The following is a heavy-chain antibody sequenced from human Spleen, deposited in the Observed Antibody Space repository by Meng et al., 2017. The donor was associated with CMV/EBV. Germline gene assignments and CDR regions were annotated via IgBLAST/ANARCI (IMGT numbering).Heavy chain of an antibody. D-gene: IGHD2-2*02. CDR3: ARDRTGDCSSTTCYNYYYYYGMDV. J-gene: IGHJ6*02. V-gene: IGHV3-7*01. CDR1: GFTFSSYW. CDR2: IKQDGSEK. Sequence: GESLKISCAASGFTFSSYWMSWVRQAPGKGLEWVANIKQDGSEKYYVDSVKGRFTISRDNAKNSLYLQMNSLRAEDTAVYYCARDRTGDCSSTTCYNYYYYYGMDVWGQGTTVTVSS.